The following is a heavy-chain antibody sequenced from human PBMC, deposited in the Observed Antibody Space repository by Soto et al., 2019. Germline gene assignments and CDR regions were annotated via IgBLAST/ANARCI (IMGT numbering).Heavy chain of an antibody. CDR1: GFTFSAYG. J-gene: IGHJ4*02. D-gene: IGHD3-22*01. CDR3: AKDEYYYSRSGYYIFDS. CDR2: ISHDGTNK. V-gene: IGHV3-30*18. Sequence: GSLRLSCEVSGFTFSAYGMQWVPQAQGKGLEWVAAISHDGTNKNYGDSVKGRFTISRDNSKKTLYLQMNSLRPEDTALYYCAKDEYYYSRSGYYIFDSWGQGT.